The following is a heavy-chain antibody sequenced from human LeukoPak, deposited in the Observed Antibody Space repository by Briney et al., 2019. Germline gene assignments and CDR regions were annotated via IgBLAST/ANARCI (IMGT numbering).Heavy chain of an antibody. D-gene: IGHD1-26*01. Sequence: SQTLSLTCAVSGDSVSSDNATWNWIRQSPSRGLEWLGRTYFRSKWYNDFAASVRGRITINADTSKNQFTLQLNSVTPEDTAVYYCVRQREQVMLYYYFDLWGRGTLVTVSS. J-gene: IGHJ2*01. V-gene: IGHV6-1*01. CDR1: GDSVSSDNAT. CDR3: VRQREQVMLYYYFDL. CDR2: TYFRSKWYN.